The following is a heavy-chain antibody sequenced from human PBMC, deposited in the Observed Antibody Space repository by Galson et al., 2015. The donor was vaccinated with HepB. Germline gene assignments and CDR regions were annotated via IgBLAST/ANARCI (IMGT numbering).Heavy chain of an antibody. J-gene: IGHJ4*02. V-gene: IGHV3-23*01. CDR1: GFTFSSYA. CDR2: ISGSGGST. CDR3: STVGSITAAGTPFDY. Sequence: SLRLSCAASGFTFSSYAMSWVRQAPGKGLEWVSAISGSGGSTYYADSVKGRFTISRDDSKNTLYLQMNSLITEDTAVYYCSTVGSITAAGTPFDYWGQGILVTVSS. D-gene: IGHD6-13*01.